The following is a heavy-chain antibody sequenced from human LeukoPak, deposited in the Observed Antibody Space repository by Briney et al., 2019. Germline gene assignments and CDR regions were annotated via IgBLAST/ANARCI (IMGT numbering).Heavy chain of an antibody. CDR3: AKDQGYGGNSYFDY. J-gene: IGHJ4*02. CDR1: GFTFSSYG. D-gene: IGHD4-23*01. Sequence: PGGSLRLSCAASGFTFSSYGMHWVRQAPGKGLEWVAVISYDGSSKYYADSVKGRFTISRDNSKNTLYLQMNSLRAEDTAVYYCAKDQGYGGNSYFDYWGQGTLVTVSS. V-gene: IGHV3-30*18. CDR2: ISYDGSSK.